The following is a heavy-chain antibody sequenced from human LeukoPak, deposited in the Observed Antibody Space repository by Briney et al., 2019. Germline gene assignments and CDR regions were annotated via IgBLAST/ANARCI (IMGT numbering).Heavy chain of an antibody. Sequence: GRSLRLSCTASGFTFSSYAMHWVRQAPGKGLECVAVISYDGSNEHYADSVKGRFTISRDNSKNTLYLQMNSLRVEDTAVYYCAKAYGGLFDYWGQGTLVTVSS. CDR2: ISYDGSNE. CDR1: GFTFSSYA. V-gene: IGHV3-30-3*01. J-gene: IGHJ4*02. D-gene: IGHD4-23*01. CDR3: AKAYGGLFDY.